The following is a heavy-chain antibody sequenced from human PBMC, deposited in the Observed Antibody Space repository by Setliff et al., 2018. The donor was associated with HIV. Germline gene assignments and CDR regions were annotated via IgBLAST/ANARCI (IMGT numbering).Heavy chain of an antibody. CDR3: ARGYYYDSSGYYYTYYYYYYMDV. CDR2: IYYSGST. Sequence: SETLSLTCTVSGGSISSYYWGWIRQPPGKGLEWIGYIYYSGSTNYNPSLKSRVTISVDTSKNQFSLKLSSVTAADTAVYYCARGYYYDSSGYYYTYYYYYYMDVWGKGTTVTSP. D-gene: IGHD3-22*01. CDR1: GGSISSYY. V-gene: IGHV4-59*08. J-gene: IGHJ6*03.